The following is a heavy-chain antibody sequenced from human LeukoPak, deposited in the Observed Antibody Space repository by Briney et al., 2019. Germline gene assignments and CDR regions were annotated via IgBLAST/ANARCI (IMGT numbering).Heavy chain of an antibody. V-gene: IGHV3-21*01. CDR1: GFTFSNYD. CDR2: ISSSSSYI. J-gene: IGHJ4*02. Sequence: GGSLRLSCAASGFTFSNYDMNWVRQAPGKGLEWVSSISSSSSYIYYADSVKGRFAISRDNAKNSLYLQMYSLRAEDTAVYHCAGTYGSGSYPNYWGQGTLVTVSS. CDR3: AGTYGSGSYPNY. D-gene: IGHD3-10*01.